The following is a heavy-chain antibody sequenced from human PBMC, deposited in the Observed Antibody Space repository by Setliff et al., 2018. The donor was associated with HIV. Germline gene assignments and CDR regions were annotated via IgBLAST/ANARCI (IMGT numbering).Heavy chain of an antibody. CDR1: HYSINSEYY. Sequence: SETLSLTCTVSHYSINSEYYWGWFRQPPGKGLEYIGSIYQSGSTYCSPSLKSRVSMSIDTSKDQFSLRLKSLTASDTAVYYCSRLDTIMLYSDCWGQGTLVTVSS. CDR3: SRLDTIMLYSDC. D-gene: IGHD3-16*01. J-gene: IGHJ4*02. CDR2: IYQSGST. V-gene: IGHV4-38-2*02.